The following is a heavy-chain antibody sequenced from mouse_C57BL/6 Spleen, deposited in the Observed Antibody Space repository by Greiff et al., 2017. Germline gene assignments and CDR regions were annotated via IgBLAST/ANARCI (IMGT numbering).Heavy chain of an antibody. Sequence: QVQLQQSGAELMKPGASVKLSCKATGYTFTGYWIEWVKQRPGHGLEWIGEILPGSGSTNYNEKFKGKATFTADTSSDTAYMQLSSLTTKDSAIYYCARRTTDYAMDYWGQGTSVTVSA. J-gene: IGHJ4*01. CDR3: ARRTTDYAMDY. CDR1: GYTFTGYW. CDR2: ILPGSGST. V-gene: IGHV1-9*01. D-gene: IGHD1-1*01.